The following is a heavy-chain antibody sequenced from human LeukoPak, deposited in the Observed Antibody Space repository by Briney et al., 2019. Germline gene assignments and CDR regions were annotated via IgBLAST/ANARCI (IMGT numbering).Heavy chain of an antibody. CDR1: GFTFSSYA. CDR2: ISGSGGST. D-gene: IGHD7-27*01. V-gene: IGHV3-23*01. CDR3: AKGDDWGLSYYYYMDV. J-gene: IGHJ6*03. Sequence: PGGSLRLSCAASGFTFSSYAMSWVRQAPGKGLEWVSAISGSGGSTYYADSVKGRFTISRDNSKNTLYLQMNSLRAEDTAVYYCAKGDDWGLSYYYYMDVWGKGTTVTVSS.